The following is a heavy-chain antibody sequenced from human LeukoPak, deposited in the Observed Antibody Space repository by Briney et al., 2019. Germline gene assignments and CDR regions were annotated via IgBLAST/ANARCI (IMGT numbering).Heavy chain of an antibody. V-gene: IGHV1-2*02. CDR2: INPNSGGA. J-gene: IGHJ4*02. D-gene: IGHD6-19*01. Sequence: GASVKVSCKASGYTFTGYYMYWVRQAPGQGLEWMGWINPNSGGANYAQKFQGRVTMTRDTSTSTVYMELSSLRSEDTAVYYCAREDSSGWYVFDYWGQGTLVTVSS. CDR3: AREDSSGWYVFDY. CDR1: GYTFTGYY.